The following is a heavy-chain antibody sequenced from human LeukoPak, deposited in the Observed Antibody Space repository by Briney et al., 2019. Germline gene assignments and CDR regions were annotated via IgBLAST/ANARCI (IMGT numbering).Heavy chain of an antibody. Sequence: GGSLRLSCAASGFTFSSYGMSWVRQAPGKGLEWVSSISSSSSYIYYADSAKGRFTISRDNAKNSLYLQMNSLRAEDTAVYYCAKSLVGATMDWGQGTLVTVSS. CDR3: AKSLVGATMD. V-gene: IGHV3-21*04. D-gene: IGHD1-26*01. J-gene: IGHJ4*02. CDR1: GFTFSSYG. CDR2: ISSSSSYI.